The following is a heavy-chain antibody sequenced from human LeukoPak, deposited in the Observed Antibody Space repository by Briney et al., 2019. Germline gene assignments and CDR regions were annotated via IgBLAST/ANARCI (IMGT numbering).Heavy chain of an antibody. CDR3: ARDLNFGSGWSIYYYGMDV. D-gene: IGHD6-19*01. Sequence: GGSLRLSCAASGFTFSSYAMHWVRQAPGKGLEWVAVISYDGSNKYYADSVKGRFTISRDNSKNTLYLQMNSLRAEDTAVYYCARDLNFGSGWSIYYYGMDVWGQGTTVTVSS. V-gene: IGHV3-30-3*01. CDR2: ISYDGSNK. J-gene: IGHJ6*02. CDR1: GFTFSSYA.